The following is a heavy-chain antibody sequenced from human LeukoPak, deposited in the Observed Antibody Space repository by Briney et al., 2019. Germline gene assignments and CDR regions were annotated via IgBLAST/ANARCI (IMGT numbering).Heavy chain of an antibody. CDR3: ARDLQPGRRELDY. V-gene: IGHV1-69*05. CDR2: IIPIFGTA. Sequence: ASVKVSCKASGGTFSSYAISWLRQAPGQGLEWMGRIIPIFGTANYAQKFQGRDTITTDESTSTAYMELSSLRSEDTAVYYCARDLQPGRRELDYWGQGTPVTVSS. D-gene: IGHD6-13*01. J-gene: IGHJ4*02. CDR1: GGTFSSYA.